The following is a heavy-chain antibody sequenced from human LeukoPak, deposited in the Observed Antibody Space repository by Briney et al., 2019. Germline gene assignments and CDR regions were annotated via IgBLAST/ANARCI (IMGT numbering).Heavy chain of an antibody. CDR2: IYHSGST. Sequence: SETLSLTCTVSGYSISSDYYWGWIRQPPGKGLEWIGSIYHSGSTYYNPSLKSRVTMSVDKSKNQFSLNLSSVTAADTAVYYCARIRGFGADYYYYYMDVWGKGTTVTVSS. J-gene: IGHJ6*03. CDR1: GYSISSDYY. V-gene: IGHV4-38-2*02. D-gene: IGHD3-10*01. CDR3: ARIRGFGADYYYYYMDV.